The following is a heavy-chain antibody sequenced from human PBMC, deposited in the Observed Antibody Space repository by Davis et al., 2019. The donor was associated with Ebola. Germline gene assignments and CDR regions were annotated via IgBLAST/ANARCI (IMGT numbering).Heavy chain of an antibody. D-gene: IGHD6-13*01. CDR2: ISSSSSTI. V-gene: IGHV3-48*01. J-gene: IGHJ4*02. CDR3: AKDEGGYSSSWPDY. CDR1: GFTFSSYS. Sequence: GGSLRLSCAASGFTFSSYSMNWVRQAPGKGLEWVSYISSSSSTIYYADSVKGRFTISRDNSKNTLYLQMNSLRAEDTAVYYCAKDEGGYSSSWPDYWGQGTLVTVSS.